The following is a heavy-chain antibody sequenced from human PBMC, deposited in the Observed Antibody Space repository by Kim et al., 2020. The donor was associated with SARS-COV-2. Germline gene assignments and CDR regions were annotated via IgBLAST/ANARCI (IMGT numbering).Heavy chain of an antibody. CDR1: GFTFSTYG. V-gene: IGHV3-30*18. J-gene: IGHJ4*02. D-gene: IGHD5-18*01. Sequence: GGSLRLSCAASGFTFSTYGMHWVRQAPGKGLEWVAISSYDGRTKYYADSVKGRFTISRDNSKNTLYLQMNSLRAEDTALYYCAKDSGGYTYIFDYWGQGTLFTVSS. CDR2: SSYDGRTK. CDR3: AKDSGGYTYIFDY.